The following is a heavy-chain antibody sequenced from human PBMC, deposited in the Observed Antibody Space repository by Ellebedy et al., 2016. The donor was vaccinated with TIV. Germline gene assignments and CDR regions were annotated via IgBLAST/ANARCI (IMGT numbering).Heavy chain of an antibody. CDR3: ARTYGNTRPEY. CDR1: GFSFSSYL. V-gene: IGHV3-7*03. CDR2: IKPDGSAK. J-gene: IGHJ4*02. D-gene: IGHD1/OR15-1a*01. Sequence: GESLKISCAASGFSFSSYLMNWVRQAPGKGLEWVANIKPDGSAKYYVDSVKGRFTISRDNAKNSVYLQMNSLRVDDTAVYYCARTYGNTRPEYWGQGTQVTVSS.